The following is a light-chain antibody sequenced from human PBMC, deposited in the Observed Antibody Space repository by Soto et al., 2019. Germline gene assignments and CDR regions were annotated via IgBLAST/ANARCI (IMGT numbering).Light chain of an antibody. V-gene: IGLV2-14*01. Sequence: QSALTQPASVSGSPGQSITISCTGTSSDVGGHDYVSWYQQHPGKAPKLIIYEVRNRPSGVSNRFSGSKSGNTASLTISGLQAEDEADYCCSSYSSTTLVFGTGTKLTVL. CDR2: EVR. CDR3: SSYSSTTLV. J-gene: IGLJ1*01. CDR1: SSDVGGHDY.